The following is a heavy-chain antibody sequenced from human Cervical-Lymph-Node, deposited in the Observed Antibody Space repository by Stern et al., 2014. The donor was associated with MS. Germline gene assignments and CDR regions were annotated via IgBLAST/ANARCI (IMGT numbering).Heavy chain of an antibody. J-gene: IGHJ3*02. D-gene: IGHD2-15*01. CDR2: ISAYYGNT. CDR3: ARGLLGSENALDI. CDR1: GYTFTSYA. V-gene: IGHV1-18*01. Sequence: QLVESGAEVKKPGASVKVSCKASGYTFTSYAISWVRQAPGQGLEWVGGISAYYGNTTYAQKLQGRVTMTTDTSTSTANMELRGLRSDDTAVYYCARGLLGSENALDIWGQGTMVTVSS.